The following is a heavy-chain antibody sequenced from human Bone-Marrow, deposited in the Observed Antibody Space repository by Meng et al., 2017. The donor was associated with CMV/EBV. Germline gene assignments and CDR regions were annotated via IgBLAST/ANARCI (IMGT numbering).Heavy chain of an antibody. CDR2: IYPGDSDT. V-gene: IGHV5-51*01. J-gene: IGHJ6*02. Sequence: GGSQRLSCKGSGYSFTSYWIGWVRQMPGKGLEWMGIIYPGDSDTRYSPSFQGQVTISADKSISTAYLQWSSLKASDTAMYYCARLLGHSSWYFMDVWGQGTTVTVSS. CDR1: GYSFTSYW. CDR3: ARLLGHSSWYFMDV. D-gene: IGHD6-13*01.